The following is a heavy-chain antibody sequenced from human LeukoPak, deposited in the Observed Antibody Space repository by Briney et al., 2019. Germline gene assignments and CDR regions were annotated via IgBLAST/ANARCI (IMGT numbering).Heavy chain of an antibody. J-gene: IGHJ4*02. CDR3: AKDQADCSSSSCYERGFDF. CDR2: ISGSGDTT. CDR1: GFTFSSYG. V-gene: IGHV3-23*01. Sequence: GGSLRLSCAASGFTFSSYGMSWVRQAPGKGLEWVSAISGSGDTTYYADSVKGRFTISRDNSKNTLYLQMTSLRAEDTAVYYCAKDQADCSSSSCYERGFDFWGQGTLVTVSS. D-gene: IGHD2-2*01.